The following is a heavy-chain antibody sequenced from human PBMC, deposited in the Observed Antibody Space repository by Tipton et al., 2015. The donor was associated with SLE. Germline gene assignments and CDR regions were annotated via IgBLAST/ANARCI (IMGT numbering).Heavy chain of an antibody. Sequence: SLRLSCAASGFTFSSYGMHWVRQAPGKGLEWVAFIRYDGSNKYYADSVKGRFTISRDNSKNTLYLQMNSLRAEDTAVYYCARGELELPNWFDPWGQGTLVTVSS. CDR3: ARGELELPNWFDP. D-gene: IGHD1-7*01. J-gene: IGHJ5*02. CDR2: IRYDGSNK. CDR1: GFTFSSYG. V-gene: IGHV3-30*02.